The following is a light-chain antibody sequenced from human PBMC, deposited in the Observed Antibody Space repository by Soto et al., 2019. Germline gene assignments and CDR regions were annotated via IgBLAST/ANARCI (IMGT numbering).Light chain of an antibody. Sequence: QSALTQPASVSGSPGQSITISCTGTSSDVGSHNLVSWYQQHPGQAPKLMIYEVTKPPLGVSTRFSASKSGNTASLTISGLQAEDEADYYCCSYGGSRAVFGGGTQLAVL. CDR2: EVT. CDR3: CSYGGSRAV. V-gene: IGLV2-23*02. CDR1: SSDVGSHNL. J-gene: IGLJ7*01.